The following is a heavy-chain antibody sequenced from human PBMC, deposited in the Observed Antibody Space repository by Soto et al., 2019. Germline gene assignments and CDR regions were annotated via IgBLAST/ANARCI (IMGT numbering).Heavy chain of an antibody. CDR1: GFTFSSYG. V-gene: IGHV3-30*03. D-gene: IGHD3-3*01. CDR3: ARDRRRFWSGYYYFDY. CDR2: ISYDGSNT. Sequence: GGSLRLSCVASGFTFSSYGMHWVRQAPGKGLERVAIISYDGSNTYYADSVKGRFTISRDNAKNSLYLQMNSLRAEDTAVYYCARDRRRFWSGYYYFDYWGQGTLVTVSS. J-gene: IGHJ4*02.